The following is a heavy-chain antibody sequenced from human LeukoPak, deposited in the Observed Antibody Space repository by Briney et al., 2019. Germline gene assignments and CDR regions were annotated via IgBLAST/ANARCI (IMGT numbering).Heavy chain of an antibody. D-gene: IGHD3-10*01. V-gene: IGHV3-21*06. CDR1: GFIFSSYT. J-gene: IGHJ4*02. CDR3: ARDRAGSGSYLPDY. Sequence: GGSLRLSCAASGFIFSSYTMNWVRQAPRKGLECVSSITSGSTYIYYADSVNGRFTISRDNAKNSLYLQMNSLRAEDTAVYYCARDRAGSGSYLPDYWGQGTLVTVSS. CDR2: ITSGSTYI.